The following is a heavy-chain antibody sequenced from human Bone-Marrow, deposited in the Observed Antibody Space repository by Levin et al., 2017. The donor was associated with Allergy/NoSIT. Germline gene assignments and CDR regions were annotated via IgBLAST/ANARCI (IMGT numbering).Heavy chain of an antibody. D-gene: IGHD6-19*01. Sequence: PGGSLRLSCAASGFTFSSYWMSWVRQAPGKGLEWVANIKQDGSEKYYVDSVKGRFTISRDNAKNSLYLQMNSLRAEDTAVYYCASTAGSGWYPFDYWGQGTLVTVSS. CDR2: IKQDGSEK. V-gene: IGHV3-7*01. CDR1: GFTFSSYW. J-gene: IGHJ4*02. CDR3: ASTAGSGWYPFDY.